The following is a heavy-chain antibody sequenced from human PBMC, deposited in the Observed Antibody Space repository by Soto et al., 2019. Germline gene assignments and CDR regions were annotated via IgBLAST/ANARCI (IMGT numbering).Heavy chain of an antibody. V-gene: IGHV1-46*01. CDR1: GYTFTSYY. CDR3: ARGGLGRGPVGALEYYYGMDV. Sequence: QVQLVQSGAEVKKPGASVKVSCKASGYTFTSYYMHWVRQAPGQGLEWMGIINPSGGSTSYAQKFQGRVTMTRDTSTSTVYMELSSLRSEDTAVYYCARGGLGRGPVGALEYYYGMDVWGQGTTVTVSS. J-gene: IGHJ6*02. D-gene: IGHD1-26*01. CDR2: INPSGGST.